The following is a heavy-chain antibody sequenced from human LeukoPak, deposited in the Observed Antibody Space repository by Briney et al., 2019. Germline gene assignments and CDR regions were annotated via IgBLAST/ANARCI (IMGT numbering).Heavy chain of an antibody. V-gene: IGHV1-69*13. D-gene: IGHD3-3*01. CDR1: GGTFSSYA. J-gene: IGHJ3*02. Sequence: AASVKVSCKASGGTFSSYAISWVRQAPGQGLEWMGGIIPIFGTANYAQKFQGRVTITADESTSTAYMELSSLRSEDTAVYYCARAGHFATYYDFWSGYSAFDIWGQGTMVTVSS. CDR3: ARAGHFATYYDFWSGYSAFDI. CDR2: IIPIFGTA.